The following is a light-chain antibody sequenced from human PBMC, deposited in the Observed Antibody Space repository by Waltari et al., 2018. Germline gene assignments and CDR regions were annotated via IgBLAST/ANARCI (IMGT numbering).Light chain of an antibody. CDR3: SSYTSDSTIV. J-gene: IGLJ3*02. Sequence: QSALTQPASVSGSPGQSITISCIGTGRDVGNYNYVSWYQCHPGQAPKLMIYDVTGRPSGVSYRFSGSKSGNTASLTISWLQTEDEAFYYCSSYTSDSTIVFGGGTRLTVL. CDR1: GRDVGNYNY. CDR2: DVT. V-gene: IGLV2-14*03.